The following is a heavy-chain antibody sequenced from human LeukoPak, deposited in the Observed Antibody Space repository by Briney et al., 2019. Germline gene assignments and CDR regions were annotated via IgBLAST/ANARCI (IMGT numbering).Heavy chain of an antibody. CDR1: GFTFSNYA. J-gene: IGHJ6*02. V-gene: IGHV3-23*01. CDR3: AKDRGDSSGYYYVDYYYGMDV. CDR2: ISGTGDNT. D-gene: IGHD3-22*01. Sequence: GGSLRLSCVASGFTFSNYAMRWVRQAPGKGLEWVSYISGTGDNTHYADSVKGRFTISRDNAKNSLYLQMNSLRAEDTALYYCAKDRGDSSGYYYVDYYYGMDVWGQGTTVTVSS.